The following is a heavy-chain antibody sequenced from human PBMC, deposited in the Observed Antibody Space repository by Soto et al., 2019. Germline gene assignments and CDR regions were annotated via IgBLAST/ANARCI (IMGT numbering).Heavy chain of an antibody. CDR2: INHSGST. V-gene: IGHV4-34*01. Sequence: ETLSLPCTVYGWSFRGYYWSWIRQPPGKGLEWVGEINHSGSTNYNPSLKSRVTISVDTSKNQFSLKLSSVTAADTAVYYCARGPYYDFWGQGTLVPVSS. J-gene: IGHJ4*02. CDR3: ARGPYYDF. CDR1: GWSFRGYY.